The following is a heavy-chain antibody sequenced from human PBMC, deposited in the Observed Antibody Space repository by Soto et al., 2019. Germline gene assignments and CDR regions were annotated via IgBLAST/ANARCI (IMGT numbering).Heavy chain of an antibody. CDR1: GESFGGHI. D-gene: IGHD6-19*01. CDR3: ARGLITGSHYSGGWYYFDS. J-gene: IGHJ4*02. V-gene: IGHV4-34*01. CDR2: VSHSGSA. Sequence: PSVTLSLTGVVYGESFGGHIWTCIRQTPGKGLQGMGQVSHSGSASYIPSLKSRFTISVHTSNSQSSLELSSVTAADTAVYYCARGLITGSHYSGGWYYFDSWGQGTQVTVSS.